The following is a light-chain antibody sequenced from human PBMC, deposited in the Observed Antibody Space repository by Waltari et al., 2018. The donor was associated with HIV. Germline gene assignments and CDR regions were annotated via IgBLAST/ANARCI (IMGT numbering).Light chain of an antibody. CDR3: CSFAGTFTWV. CDR1: SSDVGGYNY. J-gene: IGLJ3*02. V-gene: IGLV2-11*01. Sequence: QSALTQPRSVSGSPGQSVTISCTGTSSDVGGYNYVSWYQQHPGKAPKLMFWDVTKRPFVVPDRFAASRSGNMDSLTISGLPADHDADYYCCSFAGTFTWVFGGGTMLTVL. CDR2: DVT.